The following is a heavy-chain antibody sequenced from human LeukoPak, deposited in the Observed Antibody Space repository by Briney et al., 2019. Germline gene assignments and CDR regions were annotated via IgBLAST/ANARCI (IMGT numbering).Heavy chain of an antibody. V-gene: IGHV3-30*01. CDR3: ARGRHSGYDYILDY. CDR2: ISYDGINQ. CDR1: GFTFSNYA. D-gene: IGHD5-12*01. J-gene: IGHJ4*02. Sequence: PGRSLRLSCAASGFTFSNYAIHWVRQAPDKGLEWVAFISYDGINQYYGDSVKGRFSISRDNSKNTLSLQMNSLRAEDTAVYYCARGRHSGYDYILDYWGQGTLVTVSS.